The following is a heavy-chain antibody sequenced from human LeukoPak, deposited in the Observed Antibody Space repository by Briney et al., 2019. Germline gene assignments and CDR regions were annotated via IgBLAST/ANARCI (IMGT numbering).Heavy chain of an antibody. CDR3: ASGHPPYCSGDSCYSFLYFHH. CDR2: MNPNSGNT. J-gene: IGHJ1*01. D-gene: IGHD2-15*01. V-gene: IGHV1-8*01. CDR1: GYTFTSYD. Sequence: ASVKVSCKASGYTFTSYDINWVRQATGQGLEWMGWMNPNSGNTGYAQKFQGRVTMTRDTSISTACLELTTLRSDDTAVYYSASGHPPYCSGDSCYSFLYFHHWGQGTLVTVSS.